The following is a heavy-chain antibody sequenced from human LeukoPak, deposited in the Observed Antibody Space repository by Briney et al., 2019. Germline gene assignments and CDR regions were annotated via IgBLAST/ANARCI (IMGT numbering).Heavy chain of an antibody. CDR2: INPNSGGT. D-gene: IGHD3-3*01. CDR1: GYTFTGYY. V-gene: IGHV1-2*02. CDR3: ASTYYDFWSAERYYMDV. Sequence: GASVKVPCKASGYTFTGYYMHWVRQAPGQGLEWMGWINPNSGGTNYAQKFQGRVTMTRDTSISTAYMELSRLRSDDTAVYYCASTYYDFWSAERYYMDVWGKGTTVTVSS. J-gene: IGHJ6*03.